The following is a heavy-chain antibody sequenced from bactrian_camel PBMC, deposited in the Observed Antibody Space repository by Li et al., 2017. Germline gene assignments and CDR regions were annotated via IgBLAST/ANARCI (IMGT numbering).Heavy chain of an antibody. V-gene: IGHV3S6*01. D-gene: IGHD6*01. CDR3: ARVGSFWSLT. Sequence: VQLVESGGGLVQPGGSLRLSCATSGFTSTNYWMFWVRQAPGKGLEWVSSVIGDGGKTYYADSMKGRFTISRSNLKNTLYLQLHSLKTEDTAMYYCARVGSFWSLTWGQRTQVTVS. CDR1: GFTSTNYW. CDR2: VIGDGGKT. J-gene: IGHJ4*01.